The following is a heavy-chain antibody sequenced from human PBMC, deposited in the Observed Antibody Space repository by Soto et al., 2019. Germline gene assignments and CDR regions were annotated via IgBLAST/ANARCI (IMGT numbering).Heavy chain of an antibody. V-gene: IGHV1-2*04. CDR3: ARGYDFWSGYYTAPIVNYYYGMDV. Sequence: ASVKVSCKASGYTFTGYYMHWVRQAPGQGLEWMGWINPNSGGTNYAQKFQGWVTMTRDTSISTAYMELSRLRSDDTAVYYCARGYDFWSGYYTAPIVNYYYGMDVWGQGTTVTVSS. J-gene: IGHJ6*02. D-gene: IGHD3-3*01. CDR2: INPNSGGT. CDR1: GYTFTGYY.